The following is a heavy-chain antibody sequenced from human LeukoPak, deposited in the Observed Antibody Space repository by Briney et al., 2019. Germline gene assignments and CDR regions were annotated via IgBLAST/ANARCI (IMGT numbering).Heavy chain of an antibody. J-gene: IGHJ1*01. CDR3: ARDGGVYGDYGAEYFQH. Sequence: ASVTVSCKASGYTFTSYYMHWVRQAPGQGLEWMGIINPSGGSTSYAQKFQGRVTMTRDTSTSTVYMELSSLRSEDTAVYYCARDGGVYGDYGAEYFQHWGQGTLVTVSS. CDR1: GYTFTSYY. CDR2: INPSGGST. V-gene: IGHV1-46*01. D-gene: IGHD4-17*01.